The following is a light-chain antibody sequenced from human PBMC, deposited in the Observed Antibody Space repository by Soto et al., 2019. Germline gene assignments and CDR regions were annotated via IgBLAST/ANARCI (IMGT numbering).Light chain of an antibody. CDR3: QQRSDWPPGYT. CDR1: QSVSSY. V-gene: IGKV3-11*01. J-gene: IGKJ2*01. CDR2: DAS. Sequence: EIVLTQSPATLSLSPGERATLSCRASQSVSSYLAWYQHKPGQAPRLLIYDASISATGIPARFSGSGSRTDFTLTISSLEPEDFAVYYCQQRSDWPPGYTFGPGTKLEIK.